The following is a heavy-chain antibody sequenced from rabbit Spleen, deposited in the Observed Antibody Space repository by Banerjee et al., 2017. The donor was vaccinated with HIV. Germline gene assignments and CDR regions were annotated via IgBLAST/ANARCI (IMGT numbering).Heavy chain of an antibody. V-gene: IGHV1S45*01. Sequence: QEQLVESGGGLVQPEGSLTLTCKVSGFDFSSNAMCWVRQAPGKGLEWISCIIGSSGGFTYSATWAKGRFTCSKTSSTTVTLQMTSLTVADTATYFCARDTATSFSSYGMDLWGQGTLVTVS. J-gene: IGHJ6*01. CDR3: ARDTATSFSSYGMDL. CDR2: IIGSSGGFT. CDR1: GFDFSSNA. D-gene: IGHD7-1*01.